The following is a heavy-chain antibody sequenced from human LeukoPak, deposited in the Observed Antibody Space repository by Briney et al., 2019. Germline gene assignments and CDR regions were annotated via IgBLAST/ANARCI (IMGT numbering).Heavy chain of an antibody. D-gene: IGHD6-19*01. J-gene: IGHJ4*02. CDR3: AREYLGIAVAGTFDY. V-gene: IGHV4-59*12. CDR2: IFYSGST. CDR1: GGSISSYY. Sequence: SETLSLTCTVSGGSISSYYWSWIRQPPGKALEWIGNIFYSGSTYYSPSLKSRVTISLDTSRNQFSLKLNSVTAADTAVYYCAREYLGIAVAGTFDYWGQGTLVTVSS.